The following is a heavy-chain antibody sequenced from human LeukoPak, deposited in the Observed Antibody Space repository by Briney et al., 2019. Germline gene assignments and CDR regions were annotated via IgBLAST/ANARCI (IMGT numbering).Heavy chain of an antibody. D-gene: IGHD4-17*01. Sequence: PGGSLRLSCAASGFTFSNYGMHWVRQAPGKGLEWVAVICYDGSKKYYSDSVRGRFTISRDNSKNTLYLQMNSLRAEDTAVYYCARGYDYGDYGVVEWGQGTLVTVSS. V-gene: IGHV3-33*01. CDR3: ARGYDYGDYGVVE. J-gene: IGHJ4*02. CDR2: ICYDGSKK. CDR1: GFTFSNYG.